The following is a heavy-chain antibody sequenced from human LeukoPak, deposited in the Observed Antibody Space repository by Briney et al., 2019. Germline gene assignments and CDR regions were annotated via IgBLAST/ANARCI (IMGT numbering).Heavy chain of an antibody. J-gene: IGHJ4*02. D-gene: IGHD6-19*01. CDR1: GGSISSYY. CDR3: ARSIAVAGDYYFDY. V-gene: IGHV4-59*12. CDR2: IYYSGST. Sequence: SETLSLTCTVSGGSISSYYWSWIRQPPGKGLEWIGYIYYSGSTNYNPSLKSRVTMSVDTSKNQFSLKLGSVTAADTAVYYCARSIAVAGDYYFDYWGQGTLVTVSS.